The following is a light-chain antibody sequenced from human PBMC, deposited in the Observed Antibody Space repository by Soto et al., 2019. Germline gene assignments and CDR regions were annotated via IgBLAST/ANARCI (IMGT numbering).Light chain of an antibody. J-gene: IGKJ2*01. V-gene: IGKV3-11*01. CDR2: DAS. CDR3: QQRSNWPPYT. Sequence: EIVLTQSPATLSLSPGERATLSCRASQSVSSYLAWYQQKPGQAPRLLIYDASNRAPGIPARFSGSGSGTDFTLTISSLEPEDFATYYCQQRSNWPPYTFGQGTKLEIK. CDR1: QSVSSY.